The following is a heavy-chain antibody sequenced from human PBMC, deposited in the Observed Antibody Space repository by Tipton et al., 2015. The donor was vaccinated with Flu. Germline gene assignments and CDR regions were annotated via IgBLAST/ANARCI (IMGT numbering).Heavy chain of an antibody. J-gene: IGHJ3*01. Sequence: TLSLTCTVSGGSVSSGTYYWSWIRQPAGEGLEWIGRVSMGGGTNYNPSLSSRVTITIDTSKNQFSLKLTSVTAADTAVYYCARDRLYSASVSYFYVVASDVWGQGTMVTVPP. CDR2: VSMGGGT. CDR3: ARDRLYSASVSYFYVVASDV. V-gene: IGHV4-61*02. D-gene: IGHD2-15*01. CDR1: GGSVSSGTYY.